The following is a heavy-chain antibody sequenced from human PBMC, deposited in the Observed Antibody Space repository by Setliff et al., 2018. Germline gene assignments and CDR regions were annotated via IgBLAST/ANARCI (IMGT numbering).Heavy chain of an antibody. J-gene: IGHJ4*02. V-gene: IGHV3-48*03. D-gene: IGHD3-16*01. CDR2: ISSDGSTV. CDR1: GFTFSTYE. CDR3: ARDGGEY. Sequence: PGRSLRLSCAASGFTFSTYEMNWVRQAPGKGLEWVSYISSDGSTVFCADSVKGRFTISRDNAKNSLYLQMNSLRAEDTAVYYCARDGGEYWGQGTLVTVSS.